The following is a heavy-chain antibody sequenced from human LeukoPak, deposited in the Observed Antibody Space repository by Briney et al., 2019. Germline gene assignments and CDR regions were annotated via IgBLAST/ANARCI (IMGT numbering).Heavy chain of an antibody. J-gene: IGHJ4*02. D-gene: IGHD6-13*01. CDR3: AAGYSSSWYYFDY. CDR2: INHSGST. V-gene: IGHV4-34*01. CDR1: GGSFSGYY. Sequence: PSETLSPTCAVYGGSFSGYYWSWIRQPPGKGPEWIGEINHSGSTNYNPSLKSRVTISVDTSKNQFSLKLSSVTAADTAVYYCAAGYSSSWYYFDYWGQGTLVTVSS.